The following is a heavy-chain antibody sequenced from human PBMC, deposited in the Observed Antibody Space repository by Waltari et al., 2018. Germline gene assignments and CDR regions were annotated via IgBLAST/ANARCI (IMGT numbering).Heavy chain of an antibody. CDR2: IYTSGNT. V-gene: IGHV4-61*02. CDR3: AIGNHGAFDI. Sequence: QVQLQESGPGLVKPSQTLSLTCTVSGGSISSGSYYWSWIRQPAGKGLEWIGRIYTSGNTNYNPSLKSRVTISVDTSKNQFSLKLSSVTAADTAVYYCAIGNHGAFDIWGQGTMVTVSS. CDR1: GGSISSGSYY. J-gene: IGHJ3*02.